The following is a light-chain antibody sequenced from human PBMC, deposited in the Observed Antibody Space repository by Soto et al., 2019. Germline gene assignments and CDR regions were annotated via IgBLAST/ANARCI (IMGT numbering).Light chain of an antibody. CDR3: STYTSSSHP. CDR2: EVS. CDR1: SSDVGGYNY. Sequence: QSALTQPSSVSGSPGQSITISCTGTSSDVGGYNYVSWYQQHPGKAPKLMIYEVSNRTSGVSNRFSGSKSGNTASLTISGLQAEDEGDYYCSTYTSSSHPFGTGTKVTVL. J-gene: IGLJ1*01. V-gene: IGLV2-14*01.